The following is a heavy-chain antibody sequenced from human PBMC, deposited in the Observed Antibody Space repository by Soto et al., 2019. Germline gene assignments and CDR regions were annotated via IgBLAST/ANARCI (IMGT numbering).Heavy chain of an antibody. D-gene: IGHD1-7*01. J-gene: IGHJ5*02. V-gene: IGHV3-23*01. CDR2: ISGSGGST. Sequence: GGSLRLFCAASGFTFSSYAMSWVRQAPGKGLEWVSAISGSGGSTYYADSVKGRFTISRDNSKNTLYLQMNSLRAEDTAVYYCAKAKWGYWNYVPWFDPWGQGTLVTVSS. CDR3: AKAKWGYWNYVPWFDP. CDR1: GFTFSSYA.